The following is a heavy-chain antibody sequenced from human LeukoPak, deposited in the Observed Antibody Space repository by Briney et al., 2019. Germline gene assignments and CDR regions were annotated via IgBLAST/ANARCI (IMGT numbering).Heavy chain of an antibody. CDR3: AKDLLWFGENDYMDV. CDR2: IRYDGSNK. CDR1: GFTFSSYG. D-gene: IGHD3-10*01. Sequence: PGGSLRLSCAASGFTFSSYGMHWVRQAPGKGLEWVAFIRYDGSNKYYADSVKGRFTISRDNSKNTLYLQMNSLRAEDTAVYYCAKDLLWFGENDYMDVWGKGTTVTISS. J-gene: IGHJ6*03. V-gene: IGHV3-30*02.